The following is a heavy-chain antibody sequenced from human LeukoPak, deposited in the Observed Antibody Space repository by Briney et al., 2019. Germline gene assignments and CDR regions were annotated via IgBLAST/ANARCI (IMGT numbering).Heavy chain of an antibody. V-gene: IGHV3-48*01. J-gene: IGHJ2*01. CDR3: ARDFAGWGYFDL. D-gene: IGHD3-9*01. CDR1: GFTFSSYS. Sequence: AGGSLRLSCAASGFTFSSYSMNWVRRATGKGLEWVSHISTGSSTIYYADSVKGRFTISRDNAKNSLYLQMNSLRAEDTAVYYCARDFAGWGYFDLWGRGTQVTVSS. CDR2: ISTGSSTI.